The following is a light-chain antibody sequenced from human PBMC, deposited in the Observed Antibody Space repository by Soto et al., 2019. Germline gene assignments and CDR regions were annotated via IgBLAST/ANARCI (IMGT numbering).Light chain of an antibody. CDR3: NSYSTSSTLYV. V-gene: IGLV2-14*01. CDR1: SGDVGGYNY. Sequence: QSALTRPASVSGSPGQSITISCTGTSGDVGGYNYVSWYQHHPGKAPKLMIYAVSNRPSGVSNRFSGSKSGNTASLTISGLQAEDEADYYCNSYSTSSTLYVFGTGTKVTVL. CDR2: AVS. J-gene: IGLJ1*01.